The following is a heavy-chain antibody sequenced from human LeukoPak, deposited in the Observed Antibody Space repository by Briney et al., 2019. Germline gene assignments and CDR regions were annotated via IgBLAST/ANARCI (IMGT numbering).Heavy chain of an antibody. J-gene: IGHJ4*02. Sequence: GGSLRLSCAASGFTFSSYEMNWVRQAPGKGLEWVSYISGSGSTIYYADSVKGRFTISRDNAKNSLYLQMNSLRAEDTAVYYCARSSRTYYDILTGPKGFDYWGQGTLVTVSS. CDR1: GFTFSSYE. D-gene: IGHD3-9*01. V-gene: IGHV3-48*03. CDR3: ARSSRTYYDILTGPKGFDY. CDR2: ISGSGSTI.